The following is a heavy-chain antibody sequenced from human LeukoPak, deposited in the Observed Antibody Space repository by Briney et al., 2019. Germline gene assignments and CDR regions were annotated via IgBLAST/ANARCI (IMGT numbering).Heavy chain of an antibody. CDR2: IHPGDSDA. Sequence: GESLKISCKASGYTFTSYWIGWVRLVPGKGLDWMGVIHPGDSDARYSPSFQGQVTISADKPISTAYLQWSSLKASDTAMYYCARAGGDGYSLDYWGQGTLVTVPS. CDR1: GYTFTSYW. D-gene: IGHD5-24*01. V-gene: IGHV5-51*01. CDR3: ARAGGDGYSLDY. J-gene: IGHJ4*02.